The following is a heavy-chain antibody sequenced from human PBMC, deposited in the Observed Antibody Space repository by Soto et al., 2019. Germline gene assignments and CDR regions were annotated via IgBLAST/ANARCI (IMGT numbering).Heavy chain of an antibody. V-gene: IGHV4-31*03. D-gene: IGHD3-10*01. CDR1: GGSISSGGYY. CDR3: ARVVTVYYGSGRGVYGMDV. CDR2: IYYSGST. Sequence: SETLSLTCTVSGGSISSGGYYWSWIRQHPGEGLEWIGYIYYSGSTYYNPSLKSRVTISVDTSKNQFSLKLSSVTAADTAVYYCARVVTVYYGSGRGVYGMDVWGQGTTVTVSS. J-gene: IGHJ6*02.